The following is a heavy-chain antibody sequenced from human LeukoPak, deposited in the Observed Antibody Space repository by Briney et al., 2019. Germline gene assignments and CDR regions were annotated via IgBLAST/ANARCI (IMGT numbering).Heavy chain of an antibody. CDR3: ARGGYCSDGRCFPLDY. J-gene: IGHJ4*02. CDR2: IRAYSGNT. V-gene: IGHV1-18*01. CDR1: GYTFANYG. Sequence: GASVKVSCKASGYTFANYGISWGRQAPGQGREWMGWIRAYSGNTNNARILQGRVSMTTDTSTNTAYMELRTLRSDDTAMYYCARGGYCSDGRCFPLDYWGQGTPVTVSS. D-gene: IGHD2-15*01.